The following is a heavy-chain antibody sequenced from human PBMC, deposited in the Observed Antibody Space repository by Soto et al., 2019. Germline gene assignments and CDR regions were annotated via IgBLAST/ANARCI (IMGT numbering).Heavy chain of an antibody. Sequence: QVQLVESGGGVVQPGRSLRLSCAASGFTFSSYAMHWVRQAPGKGLEWVAVISYDGSNKYYADSVKGRFTISRDNSKNTLYLQMNSLRAEDTAVYYCARESDSSGYYPNYFDYWGQGTLVTVSS. J-gene: IGHJ4*02. D-gene: IGHD3-22*01. CDR1: GFTFSSYA. V-gene: IGHV3-30-3*01. CDR2: ISYDGSNK. CDR3: ARESDSSGYYPNYFDY.